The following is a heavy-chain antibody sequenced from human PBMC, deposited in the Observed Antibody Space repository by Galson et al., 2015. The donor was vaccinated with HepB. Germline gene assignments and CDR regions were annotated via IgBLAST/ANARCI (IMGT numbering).Heavy chain of an antibody. V-gene: IGHV4-39*07. D-gene: IGHD3-22*01. J-gene: IGHJ4*02. Sequence: SVSGGSISSTTYYWGWIRQPPGKGLEWIGSIYYSGSTYYNPSLKSRVTISVDTSKNQFSLKLTSVTAADTAVFYCAKSSGYYYNFDYWGQGTLVTVSS. CDR2: IYYSGST. CDR3: AKSSGYYYNFDY. CDR1: GGSISSTTYY.